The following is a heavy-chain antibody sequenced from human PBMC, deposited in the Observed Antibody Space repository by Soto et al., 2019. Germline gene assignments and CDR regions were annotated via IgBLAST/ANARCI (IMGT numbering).Heavy chain of an antibody. CDR1: GGTFSSYV. CDR2: IIPIFGTA. V-gene: IGHV1-69*01. J-gene: IGHJ4*02. D-gene: IGHD4-17*01. CDR3: ARDGRDYGGNFDY. Sequence: QVQLVQSGAEVKKPGSSVKVSCKASGGTFSSYVIGWVRQAPGQGLEWMGGIIPIFGTANYAQKFQGRVTITADESASTAYMELSSLRSEDTAVYYCARDGRDYGGNFDYWGQGTLVTVSS.